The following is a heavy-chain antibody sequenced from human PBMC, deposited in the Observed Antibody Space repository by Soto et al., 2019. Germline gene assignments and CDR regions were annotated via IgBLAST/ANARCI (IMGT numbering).Heavy chain of an antibody. V-gene: IGHV4-59*01. J-gene: IGHJ3*02. CDR1: GGSISSYY. CDR2: IYYSGST. Sequence: SETLSRTCAVSGGSISSYYWSWIRQPPGKGLEWIGYIYYSGSTNYNPSLKSRVTISVDTSKNQFSLKLSSVTAADTAVYYCARHIVVVTALDAFDIWGQGTMVTVSS. D-gene: IGHD2-21*02. CDR3: ARHIVVVTALDAFDI.